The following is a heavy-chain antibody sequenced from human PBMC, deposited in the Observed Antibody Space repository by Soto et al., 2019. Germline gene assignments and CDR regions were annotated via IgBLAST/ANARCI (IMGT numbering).Heavy chain of an antibody. CDR3: ARARRWLQMFDY. V-gene: IGHV4-59*01. Sequence: SETLSLTCTVSGGSISSYYWSWNRQPPGKGLEWIGYIYYSGSTNYNPSLKSRVTISVDTSKNQFSLKLSSVTAADTAVYYCARARRWLQMFDYWGQGTLVTVSS. CDR1: GGSISSYY. J-gene: IGHJ4*02. CDR2: IYYSGST. D-gene: IGHD5-12*01.